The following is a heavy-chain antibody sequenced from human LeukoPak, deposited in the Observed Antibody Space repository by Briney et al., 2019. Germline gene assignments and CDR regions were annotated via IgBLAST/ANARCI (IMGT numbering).Heavy chain of an antibody. V-gene: IGHV3-48*03. Sequence: QPGGSLRLSCAASGFTFSSYEMNWVRQAPGKGLEWVSYISSSGSTIYYADSVKGRFTISRDNAKNSVSLQMNSLRTDDMALYYCVKDSDGSGSYSGYFEAWGQGTLVTVSS. CDR2: ISSSGSTI. D-gene: IGHD1-26*01. J-gene: IGHJ4*02. CDR3: VKDSDGSGSYSGYFEA. CDR1: GFTFSSYE.